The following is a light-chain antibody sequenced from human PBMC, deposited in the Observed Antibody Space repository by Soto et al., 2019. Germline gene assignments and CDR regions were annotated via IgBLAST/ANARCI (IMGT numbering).Light chain of an antibody. CDR3: KPRKAWKPIT. CDR2: GAS. Sequence: ETVMTQSPATLSVSPGERATLSCRASQSVSSKLAWYQQKPGQAPRLLIYGASTRATGIPARFGGSGSGTDFTLTINSLEPEYFAVYYCKPRKAWKPITVGQGTR. J-gene: IGKJ5*01. CDR1: QSVSSK. V-gene: IGKV3D-15*01.